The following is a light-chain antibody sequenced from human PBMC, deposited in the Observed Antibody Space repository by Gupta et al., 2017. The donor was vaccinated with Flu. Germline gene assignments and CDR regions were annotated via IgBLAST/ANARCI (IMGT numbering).Light chain of an antibody. J-gene: IGLJ2*01. CDR1: SLRNSY. CDR3: NSRDSTDNHQAV. CDR2: AKN. Sequence: SSELTQVPAVSVPLGQAVRITCPGESLRNSYASWYQQKPGHAHVLVIYAKNIRPSGIPDRFSGSSSGNTAALTITGAQAEDEADYYCNSRDSTDNHQAVFGGGTKLTVL. V-gene: IGLV3-19*01.